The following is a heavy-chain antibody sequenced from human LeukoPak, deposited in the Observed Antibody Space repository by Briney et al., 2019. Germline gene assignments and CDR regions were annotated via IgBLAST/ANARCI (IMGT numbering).Heavy chain of an antibody. CDR3: ARAYSSGWPDAFDI. CDR2: IYYSGST. Sequence: SETLSLTCTVSGGSISSYYWSWIRQPPGKGLEWIGYIYYSGSTNYNPSLKSRVTISVDTSKNQFSLKLSSVTAADTAVYYCARAYSSGWPDAFDIWGQGTMVTVSS. J-gene: IGHJ3*02. V-gene: IGHV4-59*12. D-gene: IGHD6-19*01. CDR1: GGSISSYY.